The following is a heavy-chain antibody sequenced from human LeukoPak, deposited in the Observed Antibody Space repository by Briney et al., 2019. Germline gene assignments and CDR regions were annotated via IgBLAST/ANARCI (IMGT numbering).Heavy chain of an antibody. CDR1: GFTLSNYG. Sequence: GGSLRLSCAVSGFTLSNYGMHWVRQAPGKGLEWVAFIRHDGSNTNYADSVKGRFTISRDSSKNTLYLQMNSLRAEDTAVYYCAKDAFRLWGQGTLVTVSS. J-gene: IGHJ4*02. CDR2: IRHDGSNT. V-gene: IGHV3-30*02. CDR3: AKDAFRL.